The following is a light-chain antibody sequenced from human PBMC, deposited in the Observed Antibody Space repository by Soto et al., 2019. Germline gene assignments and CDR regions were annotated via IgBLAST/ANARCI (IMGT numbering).Light chain of an antibody. CDR2: EVS. Sequence: QSALTQPASVSGSPGQSITISCTGTSSDVGGYNYVSWFQQHPGKAPKLMIYEVSNRPSGVSNRFSGSKSGNTASLTISGLQAEDEADHYCSSYSDTNTLEVFGTGTKVTVL. CDR3: SSYSDTNTLEV. V-gene: IGLV2-14*01. CDR1: SSDVGGYNY. J-gene: IGLJ1*01.